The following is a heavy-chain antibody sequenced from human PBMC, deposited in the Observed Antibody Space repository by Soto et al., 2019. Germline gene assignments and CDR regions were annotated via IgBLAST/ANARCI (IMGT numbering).Heavy chain of an antibody. CDR3: ACQSTGYPYYFNY. D-gene: IGHD3-22*01. J-gene: IGHJ4*02. CDR2: IHYSGNT. CDR1: GGSISSYY. Sequence: QVQLQESGPGLVKPSETLSLTCTVSGGSISSYYWSWIRQSPGKGLEWIGYIHYSGNTNYNPSLKSRVTLSVDTSKNQFSLKLSSVTAADTAVYYCACQSTGYPYYFNYWGQGTLVTVSS. V-gene: IGHV4-59*08.